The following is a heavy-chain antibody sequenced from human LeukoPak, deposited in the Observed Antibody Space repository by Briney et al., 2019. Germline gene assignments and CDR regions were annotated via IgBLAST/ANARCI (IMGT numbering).Heavy chain of an antibody. D-gene: IGHD3-16*01. J-gene: IGHJ4*02. CDR1: GFIFSDDG. CDR3: ARIPGGTNYFDY. CDR2: ISDTGSRT. Sequence: QPGGSLRLSCAASGFIFSDDGMSWVRQAPGKGLEWVSAISDTGSRTFYADSVKGRFTISRDNSRDTLYLQMNSLRAEDTAIYYCARIPGGTNYFDYWGQGTLVTVSS. V-gene: IGHV3-23*01.